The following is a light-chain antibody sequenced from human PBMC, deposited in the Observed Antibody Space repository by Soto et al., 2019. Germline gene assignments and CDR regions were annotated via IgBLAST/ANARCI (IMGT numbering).Light chain of an antibody. CDR3: QSYDSSLGSCI. CDR1: SSNIGTGYD. V-gene: IGLV1-40*01. J-gene: IGLJ2*01. Sequence: QSVLTQPPSVSGAPGQRVTISCTGSSSNIGTGYDVQWYQQLPGTAPKLLIYYNNNRPSGFPDRFSASKSGTSASLAITGLQAEDEADYYCQSYDSSLGSCIFGGGPKVTVL. CDR2: YNN.